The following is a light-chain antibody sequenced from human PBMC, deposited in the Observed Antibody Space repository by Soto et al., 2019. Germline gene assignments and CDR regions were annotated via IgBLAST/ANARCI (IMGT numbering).Light chain of an antibody. V-gene: IGLV2-14*01. CDR3: SSYATSSPLV. CDR1: SSDVGRYNY. CDR2: EVS. J-gene: IGLJ1*01. Sequence: QAVRAQPACVSGSPGQAVTISCTGTSSDVGRYNYVAWYQQHPGKAPKVLIFEVSNRPSGVSSRFSGSKSGNTASLNISGLQAEDEADYYCSSYATSSPLVFGTGTKVTVL.